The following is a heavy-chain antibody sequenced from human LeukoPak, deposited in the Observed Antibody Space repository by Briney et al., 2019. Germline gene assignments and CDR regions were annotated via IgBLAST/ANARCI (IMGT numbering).Heavy chain of an antibody. CDR3: VKEKVAAISGVYYMDD. D-gene: IGHD5-12*01. J-gene: IGHJ4*02. Sequence: GGPLTLSCAASGFTFSSYRMHWVRQAPGKGLEWVAVISYDGSNKYYADPEKGRFIISNDNSRNMPYLQIYSLRAEDTAVDYCVKEKVAAISGVYYMDDWGQGTLVTVSS. CDR2: ISYDGSNK. CDR1: GFTFSSYR. V-gene: IGHV3-30*18.